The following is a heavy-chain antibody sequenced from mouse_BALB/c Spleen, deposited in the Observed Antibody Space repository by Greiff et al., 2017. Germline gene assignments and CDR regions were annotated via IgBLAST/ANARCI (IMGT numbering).Heavy chain of an antibody. CDR1: GYTFTDYN. J-gene: IGHJ2*01. CDR2: IYPYNGGT. D-gene: IGHD1-1*01. CDR3: ARGDYYGYFDY. Sequence: VQLQQSGPELVKPGASVKISCKASGYTFTDYNMHWVKQSHGKSLEWIGYIYPYNGGTGYNQKFKSKATLTVDNSSSTAYMELRSLTSEDSAVYYCARGDYYGYFDYWGQGTTLTVSS. V-gene: IGHV1S29*02.